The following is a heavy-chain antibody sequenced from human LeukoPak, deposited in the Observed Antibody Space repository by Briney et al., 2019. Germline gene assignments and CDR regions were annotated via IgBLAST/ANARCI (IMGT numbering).Heavy chain of an antibody. CDR1: GYTFTNYL. D-gene: IGHD2-8*02. CDR3: VREESGGYFDY. CDR2: ITPSVDTT. Sequence: GASVKVSCKASGYTFTNYLLHWVRQAPGQGLEWVGRITPSVDTTNYAQKFRDRVTMTRETSTSTVYMELSSLRSEDTAVYHCVREESGGYFDYWGQGALVSVSS. J-gene: IGHJ4*02. V-gene: IGHV1-46*01.